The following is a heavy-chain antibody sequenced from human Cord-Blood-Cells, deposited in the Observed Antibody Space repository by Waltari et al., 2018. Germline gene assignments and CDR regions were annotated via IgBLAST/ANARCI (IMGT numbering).Heavy chain of an antibody. J-gene: IGHJ4*02. V-gene: IGHV1-69*06. CDR2: IIPIFGTA. D-gene: IGHD3-3*01. CDR1: VGTYSSNA. CDR3: AVTIFGVVINPSFDY. Sequence: QEQLVQSGAEAKKPGSSVNVSCKASVGTYSSNAIIWVRQAPGQGLEWMGGIIPIFGTANYAQKFQGRVTITADKSTSTAYMELSSLRSEDTAVYYCAVTIFGVVINPSFDYWGQGTLVTVSS.